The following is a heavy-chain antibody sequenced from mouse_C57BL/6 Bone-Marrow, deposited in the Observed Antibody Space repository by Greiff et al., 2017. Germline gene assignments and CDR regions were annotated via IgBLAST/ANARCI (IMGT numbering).Heavy chain of an antibody. Sequence: QVQLQQSGAELARPGASVKLSCKASGYTFTSYGISWVKQRTGQGLEWIGEIYPRSGNTYYNEKFKGKATLTADKSSSTAYRELRSLTSEDSAVYFCARRVVGEYFDVWGTGTTVTVSS. CDR3: ARRVVGEYFDV. J-gene: IGHJ1*03. CDR2: IYPRSGNT. CDR1: GYTFTSYG. D-gene: IGHD1-1*01. V-gene: IGHV1-81*01.